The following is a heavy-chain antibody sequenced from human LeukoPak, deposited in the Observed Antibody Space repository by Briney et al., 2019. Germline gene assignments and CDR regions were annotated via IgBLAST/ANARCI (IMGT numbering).Heavy chain of an antibody. V-gene: IGHV4-30-4*01. J-gene: IGHJ4*02. Sequence: SETLSLTCTVSGYSISSGYYWSWIRQPPGKGLEWIGYIYYSGSTYYNPSLKSRVTISVDTSKNQFSLKLSSVTAADTAVYYCARGVTDYGGNSGFDYWGQGTLVTVSS. CDR2: IYYSGST. CDR1: GYSISSGYY. D-gene: IGHD4-23*01. CDR3: ARGVTDYGGNSGFDY.